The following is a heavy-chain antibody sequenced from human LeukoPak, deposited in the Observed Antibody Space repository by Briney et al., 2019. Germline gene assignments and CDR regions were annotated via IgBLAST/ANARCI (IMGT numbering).Heavy chain of an antibody. CDR1: GFTFSDYY. CDR2: ISSSGSTI. Sequence: GGSLRLSCAAPGFTFSDYYMSWIRQAPGKGLEWVSYISSSGSTIYYADSVKGRFTISRDNAKNSLYLQMNSLRAEDTAVYYCARSRWGGATYWNYWGQGTLVTVSS. CDR3: ARSRWGGATYWNY. D-gene: IGHD1-26*01. J-gene: IGHJ4*02. V-gene: IGHV3-11*01.